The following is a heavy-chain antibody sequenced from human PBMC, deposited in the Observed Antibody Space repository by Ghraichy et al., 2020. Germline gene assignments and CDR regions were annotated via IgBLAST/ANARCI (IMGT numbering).Heavy chain of an antibody. V-gene: IGHV3-21*01. CDR1: GFTFSSYS. CDR2: ISSSSSYI. Sequence: GGSLRLSCAASGFTFSSYSMNWVRQAPGKGLEWVSSISSSSSYIYYADSVKGRFTISRDNAKNSLYLQMNSLRAEDTAVYYCARDSLPCCSRGGYYYYGMDVWGQGTTVTVSS. D-gene: IGHD2-2*01. J-gene: IGHJ6*02. CDR3: ARDSLPCCSRGGYYYYGMDV.